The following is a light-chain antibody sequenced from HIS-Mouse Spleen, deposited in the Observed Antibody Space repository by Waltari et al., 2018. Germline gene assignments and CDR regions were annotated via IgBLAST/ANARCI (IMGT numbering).Light chain of an antibody. V-gene: IGLV3-27*01. Sequence: SYELTQPSSVSVSPGQTARITCSGDVLAKKYARWFQQKPGQAPVLVMYKDSERPSGSPERFSGSSSGTTVTLTISGAQVEDEDDYYCYAAADNNWVFGGGTKLTVL. CDR1: VLAKKY. CDR3: YAAADNNWV. J-gene: IGLJ3*02. CDR2: KDS.